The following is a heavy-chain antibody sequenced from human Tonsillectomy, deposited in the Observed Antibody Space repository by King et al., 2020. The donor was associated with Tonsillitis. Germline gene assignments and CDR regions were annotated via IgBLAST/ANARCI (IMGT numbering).Heavy chain of an antibody. D-gene: IGHD1-14*01. J-gene: IGHJ4*02. CDR2: IYYSGGT. V-gene: IGHV4-61*01. CDR3: ARTNLPPGVAPPFDY. Sequence: VQLQESGPGLVKPSETLSLTCAVSGGSVSSGHYYWSWIRLPPGKGLEWIGHIYYSGGTTYNPSLKSPVTISVDTSENQLSLNLNSVTAADTAVYYCARTNLPPGVAPPFDYWGQGTLVTVSS. CDR1: GGSVSSGHYY.